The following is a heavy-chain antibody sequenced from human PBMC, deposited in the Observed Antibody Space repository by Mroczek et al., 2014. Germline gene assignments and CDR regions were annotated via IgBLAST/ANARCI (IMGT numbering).Heavy chain of an antibody. CDR1: GGSISSYY. D-gene: IGHD3-22*01. CDR3: ARNHQDERITIIEFAGPPIGWFDS. J-gene: IGHJ5*01. Sequence: QLQESGPGLVKPSETLSLTCIISGGSISSYYWSWIRQPAGKGLEWIGHIYTSGNTNYNPSLKSRVTMSVDTSKNQFSLKLSSVTAADTAVYYCARNHQDERITIIEFAGPPIGWFDSWGQGTLVTVSS. CDR2: IYTSGNT. V-gene: IGHV4-4*07.